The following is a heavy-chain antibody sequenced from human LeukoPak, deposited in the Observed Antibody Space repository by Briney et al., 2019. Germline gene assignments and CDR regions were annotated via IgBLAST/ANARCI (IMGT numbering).Heavy chain of an antibody. V-gene: IGHV5-51*01. Sequence: GESLKISCKGSGYSFTSYWSGWVRQMPGKGLEWMGIIYPGDSDTRYSPSFQGQVTISADKSTSTAYLQWSSLKASDTAMYYCARRSDSSGYLNYFDYWGQGTLVTVSS. CDR1: GYSFTSYW. J-gene: IGHJ4*02. CDR2: IYPGDSDT. D-gene: IGHD3-22*01. CDR3: ARRSDSSGYLNYFDY.